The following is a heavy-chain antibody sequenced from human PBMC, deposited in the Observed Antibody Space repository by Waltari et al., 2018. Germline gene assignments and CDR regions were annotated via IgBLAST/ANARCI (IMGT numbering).Heavy chain of an antibody. CDR3: ARGQQWLVRNFDY. D-gene: IGHD6-19*01. CDR1: GFTFSSYA. Sequence: QVQLVESGGGVVQPGRSLRLSCAASGFTFSSYAMHWVRQAPGKGLEGVAVISYDGSNKYYADSVKGRVTISRDNSKNTLYLQMNSLRAEDTAVYYCARGQQWLVRNFDYWGQGTLVTVSS. J-gene: IGHJ4*02. CDR2: ISYDGSNK. V-gene: IGHV3-30*04.